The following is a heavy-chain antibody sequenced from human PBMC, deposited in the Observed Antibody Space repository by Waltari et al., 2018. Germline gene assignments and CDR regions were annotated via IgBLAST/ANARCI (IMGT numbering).Heavy chain of an antibody. J-gene: IGHJ3*02. CDR3: ARDWGFKRFDI. V-gene: IGHV3-7*03. D-gene: IGHD3-16*01. CDR2: MKTDGTEE. CDR1: GFNVTPSW. Sequence: EVQLVESGGGLVQPGGSLRLSCGAPGFNVTPSWMNWVRQAPRKGLEWVASMKTDGTEEFYVDSVRGRFTISRDNDKNLLFLQMNSLSAEDTAVYFCARDWGFKRFDIWGQGTAVTVAS.